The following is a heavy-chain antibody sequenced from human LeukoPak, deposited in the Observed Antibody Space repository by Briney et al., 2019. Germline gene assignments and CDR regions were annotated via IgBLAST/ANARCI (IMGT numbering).Heavy chain of an antibody. CDR1: GYTFISYD. V-gene: IGHV1-8*01. CDR2: MNPNSGNT. D-gene: IGHD2-21*01. CDR3: ARVAGNCGGDCYRLVY. Sequence: ASVKVSCKASGYTFISYDMNWVRQATGQGLEWMAWMNPNSGNTGYAQKFQGRVTMTRNTSISTAYMELSSLRSEDTAVYYCARVAGNCGGDCYRLVYWGQGTLVTVAS. J-gene: IGHJ4*02.